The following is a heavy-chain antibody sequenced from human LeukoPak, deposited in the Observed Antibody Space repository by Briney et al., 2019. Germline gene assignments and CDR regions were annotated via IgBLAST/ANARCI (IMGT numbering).Heavy chain of an antibody. CDR3: ARGAYDFWSGHYTNFDY. V-gene: IGHV1-8*01. CDR1: GYTFTSYD. CDR2: MNPNSGNT. J-gene: IGHJ4*02. Sequence: ASVKVSCKASGYTFTSYDINWVRQATGQGLEWMGWMNPNSGNTGYAQKFHGRVTMTRNTSISTAYMELSSLRSEDMAVYYCARGAYDFWSGHYTNFDYWGQGTLVTVSS. D-gene: IGHD3-3*01.